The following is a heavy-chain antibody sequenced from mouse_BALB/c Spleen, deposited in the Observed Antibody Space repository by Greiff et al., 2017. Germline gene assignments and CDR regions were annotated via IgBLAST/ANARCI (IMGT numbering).Heavy chain of an antibody. CDR1: GFTFSDYY. J-gene: IGHJ3*01. D-gene: IGHD5-5*01. CDR2: ISDGGSYT. CDR3: ARDGLPPY. V-gene: IGHV5-4*02. Sequence: EVQVVESGGGLVKPGGSLKLSCAASGFTFSDYYMYWVRQTPEKRLEWVATISDGGSYTYYPDSVKGRFTISRDNAKNNLYLHMSSLKSEDTAMYYCARDGLPPYWGQGTLVTVSA.